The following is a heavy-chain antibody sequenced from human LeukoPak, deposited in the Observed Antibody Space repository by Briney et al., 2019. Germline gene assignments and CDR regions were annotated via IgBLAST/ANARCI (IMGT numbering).Heavy chain of an antibody. CDR3: ARDPRYYDFWSGYYIYYYYYMDV. D-gene: IGHD3-3*01. Sequence: GGSLRLSCAASGFTFSSYEMNWVRQAPGKGLEWVSYISSSGSTIYYADSVKGRFTISRDNAKNSLYLQMNSLRAEDTAVYYCARDPRYYDFWSGYYIYYYYYMDVWGKGTTVTVSS. V-gene: IGHV3-48*03. J-gene: IGHJ6*03. CDR2: ISSSGSTI. CDR1: GFTFSSYE.